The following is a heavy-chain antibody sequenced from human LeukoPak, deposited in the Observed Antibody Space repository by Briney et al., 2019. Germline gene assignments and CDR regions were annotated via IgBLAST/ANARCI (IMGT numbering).Heavy chain of an antibody. CDR3: ASKTSQYFHYYYMDV. CDR1: GYSFTSYW. Sequence: GESLKISCKGSGYSFTSYWIGWVRQMPGKGLEWMGIIYPGDSDTRYSPSFQGQVTISADKSISTAYLQWSSLKASDTAMYYCASKTSQYFHYYYMDVWGKGTTVTVSS. CDR2: IYPGDSDT. J-gene: IGHJ6*03. V-gene: IGHV5-51*01.